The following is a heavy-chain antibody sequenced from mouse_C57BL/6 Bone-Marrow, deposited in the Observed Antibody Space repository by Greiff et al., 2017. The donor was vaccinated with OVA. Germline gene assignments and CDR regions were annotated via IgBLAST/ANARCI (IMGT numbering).Heavy chain of an antibody. D-gene: IGHD2-3*01. CDR1: GYSITSGYY. Sequence: EVKLMESGPGLVKPSQSLSLTCSVTGYSITSGYYWNWIRQFPGNKLEWMGYISYDGSNNYNPSLKNRISITRDTSKNQFFLKLNSVTTEDTATYYCARDQGWLPGAYWGQGTLVTVSA. CDR2: ISYDGSN. CDR3: ARDQGWLPGAY. J-gene: IGHJ3*01. V-gene: IGHV3-6*01.